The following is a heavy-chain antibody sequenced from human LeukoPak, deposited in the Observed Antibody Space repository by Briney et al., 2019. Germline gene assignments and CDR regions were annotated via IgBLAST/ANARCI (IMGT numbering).Heavy chain of an antibody. J-gene: IGHJ4*02. D-gene: IGHD3-10*01. Sequence: GGSLRHSCAASGFTFSGSAMHWVRQASGKGLEWVGRIRSKANSYATAYAASVKGRFTISRDDSKNTAYLQMNSLKTEDTAVYYCTSPGRTIDYWGQGTLVTVSS. CDR3: TSPGRTIDY. V-gene: IGHV3-73*01. CDR2: IRSKANSYAT. CDR1: GFTFSGSA.